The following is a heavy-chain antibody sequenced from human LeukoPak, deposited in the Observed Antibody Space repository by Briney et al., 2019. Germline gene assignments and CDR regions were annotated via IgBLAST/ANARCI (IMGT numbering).Heavy chain of an antibody. J-gene: IGHJ4*02. Sequence: ASVKVSCKASGYTFTSYGISWVRQAPGQGPEWMGWISAYNGNTNYAQELQGRVTMTTDTSTSTAYMELRSLRSDDTAVYYCARAEYSSGWFDYRGQGTLDTVSS. CDR3: ARAEYSSGWFDY. CDR2: ISAYNGNT. D-gene: IGHD6-19*01. CDR1: GYTFTSYG. V-gene: IGHV1-18*01.